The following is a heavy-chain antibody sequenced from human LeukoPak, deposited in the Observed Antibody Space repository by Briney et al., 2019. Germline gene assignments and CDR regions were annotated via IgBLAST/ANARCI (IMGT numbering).Heavy chain of an antibody. CDR2: IKQDGSEK. V-gene: IGHV3-7*01. CDR1: GFTFSNYW. Sequence: PGGSLRLSCVASGFTFSNYWMTWVRQAPGRGLEWVANIKQDGSEKYYVDSVRDRFTISRDNAKNSLYLQVISLRAEDTAVYYCAREISSWYRTEGRFDPWGQGILVTVSS. D-gene: IGHD6-13*01. J-gene: IGHJ5*02. CDR3: AREISSWYRTEGRFDP.